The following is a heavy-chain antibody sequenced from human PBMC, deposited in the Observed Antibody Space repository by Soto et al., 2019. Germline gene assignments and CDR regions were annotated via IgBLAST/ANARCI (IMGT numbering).Heavy chain of an antibody. CDR3: ARGGPAATYRFYYYYGMDV. Sequence: SETLSLTCTGSGDSISSYYWSWIRQPPGKGLEWIGYIYYSGSTNYNPSLKSRVTISVDTSKNQFSLKLSSVTAADTAVYYCARGGPAATYRFYYYYGMDVWGQGTTVTVSS. D-gene: IGHD2-2*01. CDR2: IYYSGST. J-gene: IGHJ6*02. V-gene: IGHV4-59*01. CDR1: GDSISSYY.